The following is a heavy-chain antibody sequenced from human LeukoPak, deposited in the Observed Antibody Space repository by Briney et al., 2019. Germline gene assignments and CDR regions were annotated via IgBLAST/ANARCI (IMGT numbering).Heavy chain of an antibody. Sequence: GGSLRLSCAASGFTFSTYAMSWVRQAPGKGLEWVSLISGSGGVTYYADSVKGRLTISRDNSKNTLYLQMSSLRAEDTAVYYCAKEGGTGGYYYYGMDVWGQGTTVTVSS. CDR3: AKEGGTGGYYYYGMDV. CDR1: GFTFSTYA. CDR2: ISGSGGVT. V-gene: IGHV3-23*01. D-gene: IGHD1-1*01. J-gene: IGHJ6*02.